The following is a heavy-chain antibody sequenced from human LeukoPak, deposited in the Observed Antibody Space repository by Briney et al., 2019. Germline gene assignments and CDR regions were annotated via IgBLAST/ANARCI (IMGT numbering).Heavy chain of an antibody. Sequence: GRSLRLSCTASGFTFGDYAMSWVRQAPGKGLEWVAFIRYDGSKTSYADSVKGRFTISRDNSKKTLYLQTTTLRAEDTAVYYCAKLTGFTSGWLDYWGQGTLVTVSS. D-gene: IGHD6-19*01. CDR1: GFTFGDYA. CDR2: IRYDGSKT. CDR3: AKLTGFTSGWLDY. J-gene: IGHJ4*02. V-gene: IGHV3-30*02.